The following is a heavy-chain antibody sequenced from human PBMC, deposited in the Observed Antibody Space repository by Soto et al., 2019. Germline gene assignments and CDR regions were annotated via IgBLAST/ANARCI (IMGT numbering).Heavy chain of an antibody. CDR2: IYYSGST. D-gene: IGHD2-21*01. CDR3: ARGHISEFDY. Sequence: EIHPHPKTVAEGTIRNLDCSWIRQKTRKGPEWIGYIYYSGSTNYNPSLKSRVTISVDTSKNQFSLKLTSVTAADTAVYYCARGHISEFDYWGQGTLVTVSS. CDR1: EGTIRNLD. J-gene: IGHJ4*02. V-gene: IGHV4-59*11.